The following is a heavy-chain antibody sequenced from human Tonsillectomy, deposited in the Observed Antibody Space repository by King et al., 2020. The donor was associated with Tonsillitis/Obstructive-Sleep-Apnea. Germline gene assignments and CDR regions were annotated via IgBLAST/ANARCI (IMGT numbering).Heavy chain of an antibody. D-gene: IGHD6-13*01. CDR3: AKDLIIAVSGIPGDAFDM. CDR1: GFTFDDYA. CDR2: ISWNSGSV. Sequence: VQLVESGGGLVQPGRSLRLSCAASGFTFDDYAMHWVRQAPGKGLEWVSGISWNSGSVVYAGAVRGRFTISRDNGKNSLYLQMNSLRPDDTALYYCAKDLIIAVSGIPGDAFDMWGQGTMVTVSS. J-gene: IGHJ3*02. V-gene: IGHV3-9*01.